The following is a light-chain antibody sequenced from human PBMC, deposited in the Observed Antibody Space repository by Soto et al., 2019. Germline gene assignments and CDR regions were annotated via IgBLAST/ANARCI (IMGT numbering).Light chain of an antibody. CDR1: TGAVTSDNH. J-gene: IGLJ2*01. V-gene: IGLV7-43*01. CDR3: LLIYGGIGV. Sequence: QAVVTQEPSVTVSPGGAVTLTCASSTGAVTSDNHPNWFQQKPGQAPRALIYDTSKKNSWTPARFLGSLLGGKAALTLSSVQPDDEADYYCLLIYGGIGVFGGGTKLTVL. CDR2: DTS.